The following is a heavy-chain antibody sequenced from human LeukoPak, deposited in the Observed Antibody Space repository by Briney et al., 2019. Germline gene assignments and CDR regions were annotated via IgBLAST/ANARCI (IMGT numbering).Heavy chain of an antibody. Sequence: GGSLRLSCAASGFTFSRYWMTWLRQAPGKGLEWVANIKQDGSETHYVDSVKGRFTISRDNAKNSLSLQMNSLRVEDTAVYYCARPFDDGSGRFNRPYDSWGQGTQVTVSS. V-gene: IGHV3-7*04. CDR1: GFTFSRYW. J-gene: IGHJ4*02. D-gene: IGHD3-10*01. CDR2: IKQDGSET. CDR3: ARPFDDGSGRFNRPYDS.